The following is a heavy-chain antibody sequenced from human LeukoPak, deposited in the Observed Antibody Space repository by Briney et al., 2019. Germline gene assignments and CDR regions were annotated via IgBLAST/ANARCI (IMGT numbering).Heavy chain of an antibody. CDR1: GYTFTGYY. CDR3: ARDRGYCTNGVCYIWFDP. Sequence: ASVKVSCKASGYTFTGYYMHWVRQAPGQGLEWMGWINPNSGGTNYAQKFQGRVTMTRDTSISTAYMELSRLRSDDTAVYYCARDRGYCTNGVCYIWFDPWGQGTLVTVSS. CDR2: INPNSGGT. J-gene: IGHJ5*02. D-gene: IGHD2-8*01. V-gene: IGHV1-2*02.